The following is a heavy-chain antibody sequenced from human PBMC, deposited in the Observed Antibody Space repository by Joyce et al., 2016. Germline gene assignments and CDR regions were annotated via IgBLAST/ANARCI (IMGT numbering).Heavy chain of an antibody. V-gene: IGHV3-30*18. J-gene: IGHJ3*02. CDR2: IAYDGSKR. D-gene: IGHD1-14*01. CDR1: GFTFSSYG. Sequence: QVKLVESGGGVVQPGRSLRLSCAASGFTFSSYGMHWVRQAPGKGLEWVAGIAYDGSKRYSADSVKGGFTISRDNSKTTLYVQMNSLRTEDTAVYYCAKGVGITIPAAKGDIWGQGTMVTVSS. CDR3: AKGVGITIPAAKGDI.